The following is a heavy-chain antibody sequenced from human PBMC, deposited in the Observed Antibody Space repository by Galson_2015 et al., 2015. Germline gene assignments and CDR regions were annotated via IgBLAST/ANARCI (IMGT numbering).Heavy chain of an antibody. CDR1: GFTFSDYY. D-gene: IGHD2-2*01. V-gene: IGHV3-11*01. J-gene: IGHJ3*02. CDR2: ISSSGSTI. Sequence: SLRLSCAASGFTFSDYYMSWIRQAPGKGLEWVSHISSSGSTIYYADSVKGRFTISRDNAKNSLYLQMNSLRAEDTAVYYCARDPSLDCSSTSCRRTGAFEIWGQGTMVTVSS. CDR3: ARDPSLDCSSTSCRRTGAFEI.